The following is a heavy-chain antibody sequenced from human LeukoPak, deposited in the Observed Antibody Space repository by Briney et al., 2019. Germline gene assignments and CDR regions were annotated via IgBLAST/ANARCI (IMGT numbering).Heavy chain of an antibody. CDR1: GGSISSSSYY. CDR2: IYYSGST. J-gene: IGHJ4*02. Sequence: KPSETLSLTCTVSGGSISSSSYYWGWIRQPPGKGLEWIGSIYYSGSTYYNPSLKSRVTISVDTSKNQFSLKLSSVTAADTAVYYCATRPISGYDRSGYFYWGQGTLVTVSS. CDR3: ATRPISGYDRSGYFY. D-gene: IGHD3-22*01. V-gene: IGHV4-39*01.